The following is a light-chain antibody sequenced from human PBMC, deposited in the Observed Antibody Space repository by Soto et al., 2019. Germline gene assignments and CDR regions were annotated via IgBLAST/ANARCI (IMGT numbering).Light chain of an antibody. V-gene: IGLV1-44*01. Sequence: QSVLTQPPSASGTPGQRVSISCSGSGSNIGSNTVNWCQQLPGTAPKLLMYSNNQRPSGVPDRFSGSKSGTSASLAISGPQSEDEADYYCAAWDDSLSGYVFGTGTKVTVL. J-gene: IGLJ1*01. CDR2: SNN. CDR1: GSNIGSNT. CDR3: AAWDDSLSGYV.